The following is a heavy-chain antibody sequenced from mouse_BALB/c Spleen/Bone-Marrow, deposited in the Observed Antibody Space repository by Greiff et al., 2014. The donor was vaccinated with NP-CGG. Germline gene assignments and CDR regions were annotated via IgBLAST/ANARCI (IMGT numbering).Heavy chain of an antibody. CDR1: GYTFTSYW. CDR3: ARWGAYFDY. Sequence: VQLVESGAELVRPGTPVKLSCKASGYTFTSYWMNWVKQRPGRGLEWIGRIDPSDSETHYNQKFKDKATLTVDKSSNTAYIQLSSLTSEDSAVYYCARWGAYFDYWGQGTTLTVSS. CDR2: IDPSDSET. V-gene: IGHV1-61*01. J-gene: IGHJ2*01.